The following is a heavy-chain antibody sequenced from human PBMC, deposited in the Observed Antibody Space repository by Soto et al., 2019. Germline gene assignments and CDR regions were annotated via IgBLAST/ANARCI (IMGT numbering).Heavy chain of an antibody. CDR2: INAGNGNT. Sequence: QVQLVQSGAEVKKPGASVKVSCKASGYTFTSYAMHWVRQAPGQRLEWMGWINAGNGNTKYSQKFQGRVTITRDTSASTAYMELSSLRSEDTAVHYCARDERITGTTYYYYYMDVWGKGTTVTVSS. CDR3: ARDERITGTTYYYYYMDV. CDR1: GYTFTSYA. V-gene: IGHV1-3*01. D-gene: IGHD1-7*01. J-gene: IGHJ6*03.